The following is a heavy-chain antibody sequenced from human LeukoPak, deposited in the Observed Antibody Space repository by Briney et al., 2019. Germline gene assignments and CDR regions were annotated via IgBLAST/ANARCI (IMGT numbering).Heavy chain of an antibody. CDR2: ISWNSGSI. D-gene: IGHD6-13*01. CDR1: GFTFSSYA. CDR3: AKDVYSSSWYGPNYFDY. J-gene: IGHJ4*02. Sequence: PGGSLRLSCAASGFTFSSYAMNWVRQAPGKGLEWVSGISWNSGSIGYADSVKGRFTISRDNAKNSLYLQMNSLRAEDTALYYCAKDVYSSSWYGPNYFDYWGQGTLVTVSS. V-gene: IGHV3-9*01.